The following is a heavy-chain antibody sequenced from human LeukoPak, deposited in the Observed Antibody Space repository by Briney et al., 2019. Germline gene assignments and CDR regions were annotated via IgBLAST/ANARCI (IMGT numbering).Heavy chain of an antibody. Sequence: ASVKVSCKASGYTFTGYYMHWVRQAPGQGLEWMGRINPNSGGTNYAQKFQGRVTMTRDTSISTAYMELSRLRSDDTAVYYCARAHRYYDFWSGYYNYYYYYGMDVWGQGTTVTVSS. CDR2: INPNSGGT. J-gene: IGHJ6*02. CDR3: ARAHRYYDFWSGYYNYYYYYGMDV. D-gene: IGHD3-3*01. CDR1: GYTFTGYY. V-gene: IGHV1-2*06.